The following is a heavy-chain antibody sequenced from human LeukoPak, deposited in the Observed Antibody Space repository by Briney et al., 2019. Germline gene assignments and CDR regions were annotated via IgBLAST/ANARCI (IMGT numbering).Heavy chain of an antibody. J-gene: IGHJ4*02. CDR2: IRSKAYGGTT. D-gene: IGHD3-9*01. Sequence: GGSLRLSCTASGFTFGDYVMSWVRQAPGKGLEWVGFIRSKAYGGTTKYAASVKGRFTISRDDSKSIAYLQMNSLRAEDTAVYYCAKQIYDILTGRDYWGQGTLVTVSS. CDR1: GFTFGDYV. CDR3: AKQIYDILTGRDY. V-gene: IGHV3-49*04.